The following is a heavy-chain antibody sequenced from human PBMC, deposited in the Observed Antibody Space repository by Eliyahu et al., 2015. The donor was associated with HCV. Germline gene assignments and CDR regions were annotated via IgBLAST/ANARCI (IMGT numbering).Heavy chain of an antibody. D-gene: IGHD2-15*01. CDR2: IYYSGSX. J-gene: IGHJ4*02. CDR3: ARGEIGYSGFWKM. Sequence: QVQLQESGPGLVKPSETLSLTCTVSGXSISSYYWSWIRQPPGKGLEWIGYIYYSGSXNYNPSLKSRVTISVDTSKNQFSLKLSSVTAADTAVYYCARGEIGYSGFWKMWGQGTLVTVSS. V-gene: IGHV4-59*01. CDR1: GXSISSYY.